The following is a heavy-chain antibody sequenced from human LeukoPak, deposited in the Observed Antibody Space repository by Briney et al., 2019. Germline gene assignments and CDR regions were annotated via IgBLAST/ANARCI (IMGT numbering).Heavy chain of an antibody. Sequence: SETLSLTCAVSGGSIRSSGYYWGWIRQPPGKGLEWIGSIYHNGNTFYNPSLKSRITISVDTSKNQFSLKLSSVTAADTAVYYCARDLRLSPYSGGWPLDYWGQGTLVTVSS. CDR2: IYHNGNT. CDR1: GGSIRSSGYY. V-gene: IGHV4-39*07. J-gene: IGHJ4*02. D-gene: IGHD6-19*01. CDR3: ARDLRLSPYSGGWPLDY.